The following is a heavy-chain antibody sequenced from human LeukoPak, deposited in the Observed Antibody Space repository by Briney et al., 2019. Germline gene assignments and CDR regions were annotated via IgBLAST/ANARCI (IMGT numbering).Heavy chain of an antibody. D-gene: IGHD3-10*01. CDR3: ARARGAYYGSGSYYPSSSYFDY. J-gene: IGHJ4*02. CDR2: TNHSGST. V-gene: IGHV4-34*01. Sequence: SETLSLTCAVYGGSFSGYYWSWIRQPPGKGLEWIGETNHSGSTNYNPSLKSRVTISVDTSKNQFSLKLSSVTAADTAVYYCARARGAYYGSGSYYPSSSYFDYWGQGTLVTVSS. CDR1: GGSFSGYY.